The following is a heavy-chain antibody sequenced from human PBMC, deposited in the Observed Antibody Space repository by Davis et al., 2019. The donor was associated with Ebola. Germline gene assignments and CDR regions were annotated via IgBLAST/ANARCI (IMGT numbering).Heavy chain of an antibody. Sequence: ASVKVSCKASGYTFTSYDINWVRQATGQGLEWMGWMNPNSGNTGYAQKFQGRVTMTRNTSISTAYMELSSLRSEDTAVYYCARSGSYYFHYYYGMDVWGQGTTVTVSS. CDR1: GYTFTSYD. V-gene: IGHV1-8*01. CDR2: MNPNSGNT. CDR3: ARSGSYYFHYYYGMDV. J-gene: IGHJ6*02. D-gene: IGHD1-26*01.